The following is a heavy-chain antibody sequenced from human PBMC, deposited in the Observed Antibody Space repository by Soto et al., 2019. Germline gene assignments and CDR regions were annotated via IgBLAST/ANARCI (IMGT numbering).Heavy chain of an antibody. V-gene: IGHV3-74*01. CDR3: SAYTFQH. CDR1: GFTFSSYW. D-gene: IGHD2-2*02. CDR2: IDSVGTNP. Sequence: GGSLRLSCAASGFTFSSYWMHWVRQAPGKGLEWVSRIDSVGTNPFYADSVKGRFTISRDNGKNTMFLQMNSLRAEDTAVYFCSAYTFQHWGQGNRVTVSS. J-gene: IGHJ1*01.